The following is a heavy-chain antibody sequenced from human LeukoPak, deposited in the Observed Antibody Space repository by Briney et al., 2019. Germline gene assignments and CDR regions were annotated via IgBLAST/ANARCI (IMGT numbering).Heavy chain of an antibody. CDR3: AKDSYGDYYYGMDV. Sequence: GGSLRLSCAASGFTFSSYWMSWVRQAPGKGLEWVANIKQDGSEKYYVDSVKGRFTISRDNAKNSLYLQMNSLRAEDTALYYCAKDSYGDYYYGMDVWGQGTTVTVSS. J-gene: IGHJ6*02. CDR2: IKQDGSEK. D-gene: IGHD4-17*01. V-gene: IGHV3-7*03. CDR1: GFTFSSYW.